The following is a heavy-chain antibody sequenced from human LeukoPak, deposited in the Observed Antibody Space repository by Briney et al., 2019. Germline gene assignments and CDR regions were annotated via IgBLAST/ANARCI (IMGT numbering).Heavy chain of an antibody. CDR1: GFTFSSYS. Sequence: PGGSLRLSCAASGFTFSSYSMNWVRQAPGKGLEWVSSISSSSTYIHYADSVKGRFTISRDSSKNTLYLQMNSLRAEDTAVYYCARGSGYFLDFDYWGQGTLVTVSS. J-gene: IGHJ4*02. CDR3: ARGSGYFLDFDY. D-gene: IGHD3-22*01. V-gene: IGHV3-21*04. CDR2: ISSSSTYI.